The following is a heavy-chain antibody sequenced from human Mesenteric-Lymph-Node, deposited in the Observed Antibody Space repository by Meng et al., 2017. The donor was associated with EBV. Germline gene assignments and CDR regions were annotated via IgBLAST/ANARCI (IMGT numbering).Heavy chain of an antibody. V-gene: IGHV1-2*06. CDR1: AYSYSGYY. CDR2: INPRSGAT. Sequence: QVSAVQAGAEVKKPGASVKGSCKASAYSYSGYYLHWVRQAPGQGLEWMGRINPRSGATSYAEKFQGRLAMTGDTSVSTAYMELASLRSDDTAVYFCSHTDYFDNTGHHWGQGTLVTVSS. J-gene: IGHJ4*02. CDR3: SHTDYFDNTGHH. D-gene: IGHD3-22*01.